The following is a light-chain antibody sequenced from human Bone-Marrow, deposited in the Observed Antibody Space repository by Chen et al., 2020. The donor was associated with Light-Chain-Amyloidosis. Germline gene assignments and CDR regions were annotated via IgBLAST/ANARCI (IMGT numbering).Light chain of an antibody. CDR2: SAS. CDR1: QGINNY. CDR3: QQFDSYPDT. J-gene: IGKJ2*01. Sequence: IQLTQSPSSLSASVGDRVTITCRPSQGINNYLDWYQQRQGKAPKLLIYSASTLLNAVPSRFSGGRSETYFSLAISSLQPDDCASYYCQQFDSYPDTFGRGTKLELK. V-gene: IGKV1-9*01.